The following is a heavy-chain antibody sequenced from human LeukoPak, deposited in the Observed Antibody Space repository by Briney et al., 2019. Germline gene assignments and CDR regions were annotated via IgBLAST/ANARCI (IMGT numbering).Heavy chain of an antibody. CDR2: ISGSGGST. D-gene: IGHD5-24*01. Sequence: GGSLRLSCAASGFNFSSYSMNWVRQAPGKGLEWVSAISGSGGSTYYADSVKGRFTISRDNSKNTLYLQMNSLRAEDTAVYYCAKLPVEMATVYFDYWGQGTLVTVSS. CDR3: AKLPVEMATVYFDY. J-gene: IGHJ4*02. V-gene: IGHV3-23*01. CDR1: GFNFSSYS.